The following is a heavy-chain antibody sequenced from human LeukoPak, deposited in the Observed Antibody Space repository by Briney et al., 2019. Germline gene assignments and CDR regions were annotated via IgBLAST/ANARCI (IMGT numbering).Heavy chain of an antibody. CDR3: AKDGELLPLYYYYYYYMDV. CDR1: GLTLADYA. D-gene: IGHD1-7*01. Sequence: GGSLRLSCAASGLTLADYATHWVGQAPGKGLEWVSFISGDGGSTYYADSVNGRFTISRDNSKNSLYLQMNGLRTEDTALYYCAKDGELLPLYYYYYYYMDVWGKGTTVTVSS. J-gene: IGHJ6*03. V-gene: IGHV3-43*02. CDR2: ISGDGGST.